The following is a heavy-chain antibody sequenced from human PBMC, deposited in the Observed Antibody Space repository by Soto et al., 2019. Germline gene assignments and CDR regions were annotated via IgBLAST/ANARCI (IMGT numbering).Heavy chain of an antibody. CDR2: IYYSGST. V-gene: IGHV4-59*01. D-gene: IGHD3-3*01. Sequence: SETLSLTCTVSGGSISSYYWSWIRQPPGKGLEWNGYIYYSGSTNYNPSLKSRVTITVDTSKNQFSLKLSSVTAADTAVYYCARGVPVPIVGVVIIPMDYYMDVWGKGTTVTVSS. CDR3: ARGVPVPIVGVVIIPMDYYMDV. CDR1: GGSISSYY. J-gene: IGHJ6*03.